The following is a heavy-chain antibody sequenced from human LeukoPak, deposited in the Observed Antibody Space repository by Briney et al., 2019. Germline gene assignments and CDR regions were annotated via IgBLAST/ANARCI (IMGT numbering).Heavy chain of an antibody. CDR2: IWYDGSNK. Sequence: PGGSLRLSCAASGFTFSSYGMHWVRQAPGKGLEWVAVIWYDGSNKYYADSVKGRFTISRDYSKNTLYLQMNSLRAEDTAVYYCARAAGYYGDSADYWGQGTLVTVSS. D-gene: IGHD4-17*01. CDR3: ARAAGYYGDSADY. CDR1: GFTFSSYG. V-gene: IGHV3-33*01. J-gene: IGHJ4*02.